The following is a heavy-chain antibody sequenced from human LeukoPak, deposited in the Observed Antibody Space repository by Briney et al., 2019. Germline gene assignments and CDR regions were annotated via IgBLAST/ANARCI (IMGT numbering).Heavy chain of an antibody. CDR2: CHYSGNT. CDR1: GGSISSNY. V-gene: IGHV4-59*13. Sequence: PSETLSLICTISGGSISSNYWSWIRQPPGKGLEWIGYCHYSGNTNYNPSLKSRATISVDMSKNQFSLTLNSVTAADTAVYYCARSASSTSRSAFDIWGQGTRVTASS. CDR3: ARSASSTSRSAFDI. J-gene: IGHJ3*02.